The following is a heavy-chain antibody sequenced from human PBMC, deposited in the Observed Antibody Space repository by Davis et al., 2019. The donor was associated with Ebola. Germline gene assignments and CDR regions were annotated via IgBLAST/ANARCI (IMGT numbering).Heavy chain of an antibody. Sequence: SVKVSCKASGGTFSWVRQAPGQGLEWMGGIIPIFGTANYAQKFQGRVTITADETTSTAYMELSSLRSEDTAVYYCAREITMVRGVIQPHDAFDIWGQGTMVTVSS. CDR2: IIPIFGTA. CDR1: GGTF. V-gene: IGHV1-69*13. D-gene: IGHD3-10*01. CDR3: AREITMVRGVIQPHDAFDI. J-gene: IGHJ3*02.